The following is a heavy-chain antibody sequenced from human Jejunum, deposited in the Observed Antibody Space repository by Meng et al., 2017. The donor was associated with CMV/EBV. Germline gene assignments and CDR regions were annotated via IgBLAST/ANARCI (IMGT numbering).Heavy chain of an antibody. CDR1: TFSTYA. D-gene: IGHD3-3*01. CDR2: ISSSGDNT. J-gene: IGHJ4*02. Sequence: TFSTYAMSWVRQAPGKGLKWVSTISSSGDNTYYADSVKGRFTISRDNSKNTLYLQMNSLRAEDTAVYYCATHYDFWSGYYDYWGQGTLVNVSS. V-gene: IGHV3-23*01. CDR3: ATHYDFWSGYYDY.